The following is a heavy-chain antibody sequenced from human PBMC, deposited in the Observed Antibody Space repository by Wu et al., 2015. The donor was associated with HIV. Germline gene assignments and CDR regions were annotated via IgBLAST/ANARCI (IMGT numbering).Heavy chain of an antibody. CDR2: MNPNSGNT. V-gene: IGHV1-8*01. Sequence: QVQLVQSGAEVKKPGASVKVSCKASGYTFTIYDINWVRQATGQGLEWMGWMNPNSGNTAYAQKFQGRVTMTRNTSISTAYMELSSLRSEDTAVYYCARVSRDYSFEPYFFDFWGQGTLVTVSS. CDR1: GYTFTIYD. J-gene: IGHJ4*02. D-gene: IGHD3-10*01. CDR3: ARVSRDYSFEPYFFDF.